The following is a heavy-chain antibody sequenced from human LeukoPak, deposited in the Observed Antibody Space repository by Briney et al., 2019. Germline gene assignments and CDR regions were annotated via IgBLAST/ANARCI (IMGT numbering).Heavy chain of an antibody. Sequence: GGSLRLSCAASGFTFSSYGMHWVRQAPGKGLEWVAVMYYDGISKYYADSVKGRFTISRDNSNNTLYLQMNSLRVEDTGVYYRARDYYCSGGSCLYFDYWGQGTLVTVSS. V-gene: IGHV3-33*01. J-gene: IGHJ4*02. CDR1: GFTFSSYG. D-gene: IGHD2-15*01. CDR3: ARDYYCSGGSCLYFDY. CDR2: MYYDGISK.